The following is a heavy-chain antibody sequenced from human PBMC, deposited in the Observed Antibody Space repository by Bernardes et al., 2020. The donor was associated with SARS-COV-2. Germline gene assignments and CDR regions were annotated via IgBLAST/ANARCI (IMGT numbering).Heavy chain of an antibody. CDR2: IYYSGST. J-gene: IGHJ5*02. CDR1: GGSISSSSYY. D-gene: IGHD2-15*01. CDR3: ARWRLYCSGGSCYSNWFDP. Sequence: SETLSLTCTVSGGSISSSSYYWGWIRQPPGKGLEWIGSIYYSGSTYYNPSLKSRVTISVDTSKNQFSLKLSSVTAADTAVYYCARWRLYCSGGSCYSNWFDPWGQGTLVTVSS. V-gene: IGHV4-39*01.